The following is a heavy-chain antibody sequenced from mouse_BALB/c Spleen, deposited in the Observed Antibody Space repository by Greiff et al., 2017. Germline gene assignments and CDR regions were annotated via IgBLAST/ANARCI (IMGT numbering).Heavy chain of an antibody. CDR2: INPSNGRT. CDR1: GYTFTSYW. CDR3: ARGGYYYAMDY. V-gene: IGHV1S81*02. J-gene: IGHJ4*01. Sequence: QVHVKQPGAELVKPGASVKLSCKASGYTFTSYWMHWVKQRPGQGLEWIGEINPSNGRTNYNEKFKSKATLTVDKSSSTAYMQLSSLTSEDSAVYYGARGGYYYAMDYWGQGTSVTVSS.